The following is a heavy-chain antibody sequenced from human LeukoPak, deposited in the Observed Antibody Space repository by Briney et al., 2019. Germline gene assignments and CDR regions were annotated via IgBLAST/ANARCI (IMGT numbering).Heavy chain of an antibody. CDR3: AKGDSSGAFDY. CDR2: IKQDGSEK. CDR1: GFAFSDYW. J-gene: IGHJ4*02. V-gene: IGHV3-7*01. D-gene: IGHD2-21*01. Sequence: GGSLRLSCAASGFAFSDYWMNWVRQAPGKGLEWVANIKQDGSEKYYVDSVKGRFTISRDNAKNSLYLQMNSLRAEDTAVYYCAKGDSSGAFDYWGQGTLVTVSS.